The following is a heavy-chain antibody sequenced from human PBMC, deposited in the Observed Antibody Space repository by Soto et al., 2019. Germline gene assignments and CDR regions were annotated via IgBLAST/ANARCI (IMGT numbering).Heavy chain of an antibody. J-gene: IGHJ3*02. CDR2: ISAYNGNT. V-gene: IGHV1-18*01. D-gene: IGHD2-2*01. Sequence: ASVKVSCKASGYTFTSYGISWVRQAPGQGLEWMGWISAYNGNTNYAQKLQGRVTMTTDTSTSTAYMELRSLRSDDTAVYYCARDFYCSSTSCYPNYGRSGDAFDIWGQGTMVTVSS. CDR1: GYTFTSYG. CDR3: ARDFYCSSTSCYPNYGRSGDAFDI.